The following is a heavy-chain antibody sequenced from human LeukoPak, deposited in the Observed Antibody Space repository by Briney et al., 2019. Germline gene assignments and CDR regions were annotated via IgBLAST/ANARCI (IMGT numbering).Heavy chain of an antibody. Sequence: ASVEVSCKASGYTFTNYGISWVRQAPGQGLEWMGWIRANNGNRNYALKLQDRVSMTTDTSTSTAYMELRSLRSDDTAVYYCARQGYGGHSRGAADYWGQGTLVTVSS. CDR2: IRANNGNR. J-gene: IGHJ4*02. CDR1: GYTFTNYG. CDR3: ARQGYGGHSRGAADY. D-gene: IGHD4-23*01. V-gene: IGHV1-18*01.